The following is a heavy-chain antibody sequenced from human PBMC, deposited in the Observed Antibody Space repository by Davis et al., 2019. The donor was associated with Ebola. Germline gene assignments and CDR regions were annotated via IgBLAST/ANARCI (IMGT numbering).Heavy chain of an antibody. D-gene: IGHD2-15*01. J-gene: IGHJ4*02. CDR3: ASGIQLGYCSGANCYPQTH. Sequence: PGGSLRLSCAGSGFTFSSYAMTWVRQAPGKGLEWVSGISYSGGSTYYADSVKGRFTISRDNSKNTLYLQMNSLGAEDTAVYYCASGIQLGYCSGANCYPQTHWGQGTLVTVSS. V-gene: IGHV3-23*01. CDR1: GFTFSSYA. CDR2: ISYSGGST.